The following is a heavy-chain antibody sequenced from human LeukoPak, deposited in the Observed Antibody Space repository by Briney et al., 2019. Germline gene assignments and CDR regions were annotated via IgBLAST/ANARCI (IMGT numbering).Heavy chain of an antibody. D-gene: IGHD6-13*01. V-gene: IGHV1-46*01. CDR3: AREHSTSWSDLDY. CDR1: GYTFTSYY. J-gene: IGHJ4*02. CDR2: INPSGGST. Sequence: GASVKVSCKASGYTFTSYYMHWVRQAPGQGLEWMGIINPSGGSTSYAQKFQGRVTFTRDTSAITAYVELSSLRSEDTAVYYCAREHSTSWSDLDYWGQGTLVTVSS.